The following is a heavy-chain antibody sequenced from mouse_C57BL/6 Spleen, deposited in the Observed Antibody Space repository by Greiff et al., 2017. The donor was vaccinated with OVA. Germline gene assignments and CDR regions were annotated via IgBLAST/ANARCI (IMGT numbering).Heavy chain of an antibody. D-gene: IGHD1-1*01. CDR1: GYTFTSYW. J-gene: IGHJ3*01. V-gene: IGHV1-69*01. Sequence: VQLQQPGAELVMPGASVKLSCKASGYTFTSYWMHWVKQRPGQGLEWIGEIDPSDSYTNYTQKFKGKSTLTVDKSSSTAYMQRSSLTSDNSAVYDCARVYYGSSYVFWFAYWGQGTLVTVSA. CDR2: IDPSDSYT. CDR3: ARVYYGSSYVFWFAY.